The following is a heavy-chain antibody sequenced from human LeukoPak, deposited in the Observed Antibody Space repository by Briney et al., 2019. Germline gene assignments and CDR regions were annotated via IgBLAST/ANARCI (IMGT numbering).Heavy chain of an antibody. CDR2: ISDDGTYK. J-gene: IGHJ4*02. D-gene: IGHD6-13*01. CDR1: EFTFSSYS. CDR3: ARGPAGRVYCYDY. V-gene: IGHV3-21*06. Sequence: GGSLRLSCVASEFTFSSYSMNWVRQAPGKGLEWVSSISDDGTYKYYRESLKGRFTISRDNARNSVYLQVDSLRVEDTAVYYCARGPAGRVYCYDYWGQGALVTVSS.